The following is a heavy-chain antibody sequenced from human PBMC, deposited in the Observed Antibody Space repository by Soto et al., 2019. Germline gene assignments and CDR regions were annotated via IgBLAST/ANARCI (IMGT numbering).Heavy chain of an antibody. Sequence: WETLSLTCTVSGGSISSYYWSWIRQPAGKGLEWIGRIYTSGSTNYNPSLKSRVTMSVDTSKNQFSLKLSSVTAADTAVYYCARERVDSSGYYMGLFDYWGQGTLVTVSS. CDR1: GGSISSYY. D-gene: IGHD3-22*01. CDR2: IYTSGST. J-gene: IGHJ4*02. CDR3: ARERVDSSGYYMGLFDY. V-gene: IGHV4-4*07.